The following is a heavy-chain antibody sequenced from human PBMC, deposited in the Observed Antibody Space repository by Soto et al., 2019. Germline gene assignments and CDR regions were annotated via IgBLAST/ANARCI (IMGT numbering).Heavy chain of an antibody. D-gene: IGHD3-9*01. J-gene: IGHJ3*02. Sequence: ASVKVSCKASGGTFSSYAISWVRQAPGQGLEWMGGIIPIFGTANYAQKFQGRVTITADESTSTAYMELSSLRSEDTAVYYCAIAQVNSGYAAAFDIWGQGTMVTVSS. CDR2: IIPIFGTA. CDR1: GGTFSSYA. CDR3: AIAQVNSGYAAAFDI. V-gene: IGHV1-69*13.